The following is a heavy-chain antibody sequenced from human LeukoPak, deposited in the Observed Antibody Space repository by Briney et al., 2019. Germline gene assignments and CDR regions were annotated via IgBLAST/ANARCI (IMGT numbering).Heavy chain of an antibody. J-gene: IGHJ3*02. CDR2: IKKDGSEK. V-gene: IGHV3-7*03. D-gene: IGHD4-17*01. CDR1: GFTFSSSW. Sequence: PGGSLRLSCAASGFTFSSSWMSWVRQAPGKGREWVANIKKDGSEKYYVDSVKGRFTISRDNAKNSLYLQMNSLRAEDTAVYYCARGSYGDCVFDIWGQGTMVTVSS. CDR3: ARGSYGDCVFDI.